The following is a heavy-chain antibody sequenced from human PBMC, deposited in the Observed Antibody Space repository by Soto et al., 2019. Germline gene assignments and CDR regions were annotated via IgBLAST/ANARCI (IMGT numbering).Heavy chain of an antibody. CDR1: GFTFISYA. CDR2: ISGSGGST. J-gene: IGHJ4*02. Sequence: GGSLILSCAASGFTFISYAMSWVRQAPGKGLEWVSAISGSGGSTYYADSVKGRFTISRDNSKNTLYLQMNSLRAEDTAVYYCAKNGFGVVIGYYFDYWGQGTLVNVSS. V-gene: IGHV3-23*01. CDR3: AKNGFGVVIGYYFDY. D-gene: IGHD3-3*01.